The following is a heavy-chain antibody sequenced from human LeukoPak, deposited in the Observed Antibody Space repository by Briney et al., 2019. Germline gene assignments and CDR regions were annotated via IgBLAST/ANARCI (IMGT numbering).Heavy chain of an antibody. D-gene: IGHD2-2*01. J-gene: IGHJ4*02. CDR3: ASQYCSSTSCAFDY. CDR2: IYYSGSS. V-gene: IGHV4-31*03. Sequence: PSETLSLTCTVSGGSINNGGYYWSWIRQHPGKGLEWTGYIYYSGSSYYNPSHRSRVTISVDTSKSQFSLKLSSVTAADTAVYYCASQYCSSTSCAFDYWGQGTLVTVSS. CDR1: GGSINNGGYY.